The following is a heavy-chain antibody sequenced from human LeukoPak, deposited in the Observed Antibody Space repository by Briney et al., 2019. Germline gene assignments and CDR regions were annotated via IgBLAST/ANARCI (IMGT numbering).Heavy chain of an antibody. CDR1: GLTFSSYA. J-gene: IGHJ5*02. CDR3: AKASAPVTRAQDNCFDP. V-gene: IGHV3-23*01. Sequence: GGSLRLSCAASGLTFSSYAMSWVRQAPGKGLEWVSAISGSGGSTYYADSVKGRFTISRDNSKNTLSLQTTSLRAADTAVYYCAKASAPVTRAQDNCFDPWGQGTLVTVSS. CDR2: ISGSGGST.